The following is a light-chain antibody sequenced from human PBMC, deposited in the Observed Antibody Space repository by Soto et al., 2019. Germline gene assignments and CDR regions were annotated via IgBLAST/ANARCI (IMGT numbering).Light chain of an antibody. CDR3: QHSYSTPRT. V-gene: IGKV1-39*01. CDR2: AAS. J-gene: IGKJ1*01. CDR1: QSISSY. Sequence: DIQMTQSPSSLSASVGDRVTITCRASQSISSYLNRYPQKPGKAPKLLIYAASSLQSGVPSRFSGSGYGTDFTLTISSLQPEDVATYNCQHSYSTPRTFAQGTKVEMK.